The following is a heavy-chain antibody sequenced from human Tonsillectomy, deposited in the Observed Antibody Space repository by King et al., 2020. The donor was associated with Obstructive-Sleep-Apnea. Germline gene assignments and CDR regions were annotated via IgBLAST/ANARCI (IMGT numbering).Heavy chain of an antibody. CDR1: GFTFDDYG. V-gene: IGHV3-20*01. J-gene: IGHJ2*01. D-gene: IGHD2-2*01. Sequence: QLVQSGGGVVRAWGSLRLSCAAAGFTFDDYGMSWVRQAPGKGLEWGSVINWNGGSTGYAESVKGRFTISRDNAKNSLYLQMNSLRAEDTALYHCARDQGYQLNWYFDLWGRGTLVTVSS. CDR2: INWNGGST. CDR3: ARDQGYQLNWYFDL.